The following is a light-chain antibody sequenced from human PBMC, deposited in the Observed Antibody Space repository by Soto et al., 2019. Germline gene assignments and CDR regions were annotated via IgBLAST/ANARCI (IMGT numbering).Light chain of an antibody. CDR1: QSVSSY. CDR3: QQRGNWSMYT. V-gene: IGKV3-11*01. J-gene: IGKJ2*01. Sequence: EIVLTQSPATLSLSPGERATLSCRASQSVSSYLAWYQQKPGQAPRLLIYDASNRATGIPARFSGSGSGTDFTLTISSLEPEDFAVYYCQQRGNWSMYTFGQGTKLEIK. CDR2: DAS.